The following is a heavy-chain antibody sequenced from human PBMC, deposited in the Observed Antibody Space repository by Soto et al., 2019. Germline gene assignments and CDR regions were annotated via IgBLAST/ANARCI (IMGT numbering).Heavy chain of an antibody. CDR2: IYYSGST. V-gene: IGHV4-30-4*01. CDR1: GGSISSGDYY. Sequence: SETLSLTCTVSGGSISSGDYYWSWIRQPPGKGLEWIGYIYYSGSTYYNPSLKSRVTISVDTSKNQFSLKLSSVTAADTAVYYCARALSVTAPFDPWGQGTLVTVSS. D-gene: IGHD5-18*01. CDR3: ARALSVTAPFDP. J-gene: IGHJ5*02.